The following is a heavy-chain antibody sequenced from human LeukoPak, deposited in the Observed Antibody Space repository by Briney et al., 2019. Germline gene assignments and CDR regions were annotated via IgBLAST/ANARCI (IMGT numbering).Heavy chain of an antibody. D-gene: IGHD5-12*01. Sequence: PSETLSLTCTVSGDSISSYYWSWIRQPPGKGLEWIGYIYYSGSTNYNSSLKSRVTISVDTSKNQFSLKLSSVTAADTAVYYCARGGSRHYLQHWGQGTLVTVSS. J-gene: IGHJ1*01. CDR2: IYYSGST. CDR1: GDSISSYY. CDR3: ARGGSRHYLQH. V-gene: IGHV4-59*01.